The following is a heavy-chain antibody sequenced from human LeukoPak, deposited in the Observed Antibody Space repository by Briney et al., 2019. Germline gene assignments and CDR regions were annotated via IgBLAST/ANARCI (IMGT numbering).Heavy chain of an antibody. V-gene: IGHV4-30-2*01. Sequence: SETLSLTCAVSGGSISTGGYSWSWIRQPPGKGLEWIGYIYHSGSTYYNPSLKSRVTISVDRSKNQFSLKLTSVTAADTAVYYCARGDSDYWGQGTLVTVSS. CDR2: IYHSGST. J-gene: IGHJ4*02. CDR1: GGSISTGGYS. CDR3: ARGDSDY.